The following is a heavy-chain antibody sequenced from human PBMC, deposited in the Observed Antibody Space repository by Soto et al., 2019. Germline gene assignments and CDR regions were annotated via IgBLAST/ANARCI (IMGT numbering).Heavy chain of an antibody. D-gene: IGHD2-21*01. CDR2: IYYSGST. CDR3: AGAYSVANWFDP. CDR1: GGSISSGDYY. V-gene: IGHV4-30-4*01. J-gene: IGHJ5*02. Sequence: SETLSLTCTVSGGSISSGDYYWSWIRQPPGKGLEWIGYIYYSGSTYYNPSLKSRVTISVDTSKNQFSLKLSSVTAADTAVYYSAGAYSVANWFDPWGQGTLDTVSS.